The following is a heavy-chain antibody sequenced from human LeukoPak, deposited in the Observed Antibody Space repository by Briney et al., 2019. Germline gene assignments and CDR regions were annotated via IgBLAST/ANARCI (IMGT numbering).Heavy chain of an antibody. Sequence: SETLSLTCTVSGGSISSYYWSWIRQPPGKGLEWIGYIYYSGTTDYNPSLKSRVTMSVDRAESQLSLRLRSATAADTAIYYCARLSGSPLSKYYYYMDVWGKGITVTVSS. J-gene: IGHJ6*03. CDR2: IYYSGTT. D-gene: IGHD5/OR15-5a*01. CDR1: GGSISSYY. V-gene: IGHV4-59*01. CDR3: ARLSGSPLSKYYYYMDV.